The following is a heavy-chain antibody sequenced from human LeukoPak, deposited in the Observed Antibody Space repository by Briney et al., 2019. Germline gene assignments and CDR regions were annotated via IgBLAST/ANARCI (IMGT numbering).Heavy chain of an antibody. CDR3: ARSAYYDGSGRGWFDT. V-gene: IGHV4-39*01. Sequence: PSQTLSLTCSVSGGSTTPGPHFWGWLRQPPGEALEWIGSVYESGTTYYSPSLKSRVTLSIDESKSQLSLRLTSVTAADTAMYFCARSAYYDGSGRGWFDTWGPGTLVSVSS. CDR2: VYESGTT. CDR1: GGSTTPGPHF. J-gene: IGHJ5*02. D-gene: IGHD3-10*01.